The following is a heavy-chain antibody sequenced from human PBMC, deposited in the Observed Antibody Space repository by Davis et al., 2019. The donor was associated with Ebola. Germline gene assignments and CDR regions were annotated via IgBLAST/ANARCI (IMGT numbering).Heavy chain of an antibody. Sequence: AASVKVSCKASGYTFTSYAMHWVRQAPGQRLEWMGWINAGNGNTKYSQKFQGRVTITRDTSASTAYMELSSLRSEDTAVYYCATGVTVITFYYYGMDVWGQGTTVTVSS. V-gene: IGHV1-3*01. CDR2: INAGNGNT. CDR1: GYTFTSYA. D-gene: IGHD3-16*01. J-gene: IGHJ6*02. CDR3: ATGVTVITFYYYGMDV.